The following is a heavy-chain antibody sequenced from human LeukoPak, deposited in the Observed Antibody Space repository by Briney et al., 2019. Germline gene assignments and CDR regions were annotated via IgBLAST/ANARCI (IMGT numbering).Heavy chain of an antibody. CDR3: ARDYGDYAEYYFDY. J-gene: IGHJ4*02. Sequence: PSETLSLTCTVSGGSISSYYWSCIRQHPGKGLEWIGYIYYSGSTNYNPSLKSRVTISVDTSKNQFSLKLSSVTAADTAVYYCARDYGDYAEYYFDYWGQGTLVTVSS. D-gene: IGHD4-17*01. CDR1: GGSISSYY. V-gene: IGHV4-59*01. CDR2: IYYSGST.